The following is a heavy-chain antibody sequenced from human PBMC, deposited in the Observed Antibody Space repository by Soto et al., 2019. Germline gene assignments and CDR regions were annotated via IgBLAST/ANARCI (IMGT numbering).Heavy chain of an antibody. CDR2: INPNSGGT. J-gene: IGHJ4*02. Sequence: ASVKVSCKASGYTFTGYYMHWVRQAPGQGLEWMGWINPNSGGTNYAQKFQGRVTMTRDTSISTAYMELSRLRSDDTAVYYCARGYCSSTSCYPDYWGPGTLLTVSS. V-gene: IGHV1-2*02. CDR3: ARGYCSSTSCYPDY. CDR1: GYTFTGYY. D-gene: IGHD2-2*01.